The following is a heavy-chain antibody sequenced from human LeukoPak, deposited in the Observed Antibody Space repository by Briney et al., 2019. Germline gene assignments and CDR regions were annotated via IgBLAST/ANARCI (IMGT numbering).Heavy chain of an antibody. V-gene: IGHV4-59*08. CDR1: GGSISSYY. Sequence: SETLSLTCTVSGGSISSYYWSWIRQPPGKGLEWIGYIYYSGMTNYNLSLKSRVTMSVDTSKNQFSLNLNSATAADTAVYYCARRYCSGGSCYPRHFDFWGQGTLVTVSS. J-gene: IGHJ4*02. CDR3: ARRYCSGGSCYPRHFDF. D-gene: IGHD2-15*01. CDR2: IYYSGMT.